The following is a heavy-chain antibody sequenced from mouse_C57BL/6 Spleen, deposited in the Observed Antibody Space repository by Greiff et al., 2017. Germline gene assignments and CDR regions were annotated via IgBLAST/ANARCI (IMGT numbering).Heavy chain of an antibody. CDR1: GYTFTDYY. CDR3: ARKLTGNYAMDY. CDR2: INPYNGGT. D-gene: IGHD4-1*01. Sequence: VQLQQSGPVLVKPGASVKMSCKASGYTFTDYYMNWVKQSHGKSLEWIGVINPYNGGTSYNQKFKGKATLTVDKSSSTAYMELNSLTSEDSAVYYCARKLTGNYAMDYWGQGTSVTVSS. V-gene: IGHV1-19*01. J-gene: IGHJ4*01.